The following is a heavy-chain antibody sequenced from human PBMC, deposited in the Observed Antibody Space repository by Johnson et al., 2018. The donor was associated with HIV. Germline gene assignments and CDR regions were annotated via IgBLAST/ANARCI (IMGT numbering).Heavy chain of an antibody. CDR2: ISRSGSTI. J-gene: IGHJ3*02. V-gene: IGHV3-11*04. Sequence: QMLLVESGGGVVQPGRSLRLSCAASGFTFSDYYMSWIRQAPGKGLEWVSYISRSGSTIYYADSVKGRITISRDNAKKSLYLQMSSLKPEDTAVYYCTRDRIQIWSYVGTFDTWGPGALVTVSS. CDR1: GFTFSDYY. D-gene: IGHD5-18*01. CDR3: TRDRIQIWSYVGTFDT.